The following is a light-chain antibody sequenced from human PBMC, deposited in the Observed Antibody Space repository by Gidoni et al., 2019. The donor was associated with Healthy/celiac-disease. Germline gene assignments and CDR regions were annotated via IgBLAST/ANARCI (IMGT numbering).Light chain of an antibody. CDR1: QSVSSY. CDR2: DAS. V-gene: IGKV3-11*01. Sequence: EIVLTQSPATLSLSPGERATLSCRASQSVSSYLAWYQQKPGQAPRLLIYDASNRATGIPARCSGSGYGTDFTLTISSLEPEDFAGYYCQQRSNGLTFGPGTKVDIK. CDR3: QQRSNGLT. J-gene: IGKJ3*01.